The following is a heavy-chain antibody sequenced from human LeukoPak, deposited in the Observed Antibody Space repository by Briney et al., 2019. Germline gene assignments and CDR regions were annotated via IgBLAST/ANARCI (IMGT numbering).Heavy chain of an antibody. CDR3: AKGVSASGSHYFDY. D-gene: IGHD3-10*01. CDR2: ISGSGSIT. V-gene: IGHV3-23*01. Sequence: PGVPLRLSCAASGFTFSIYVMSWVRQAPGKGLGWVSIISGSGSITYYTDSVKGRFTISRDNSKNTLYLQMNSLRVEDTAVYYCAKGVSASGSHYFDYWGQGNLVTVSS. CDR1: GFTFSIYV. J-gene: IGHJ4*02.